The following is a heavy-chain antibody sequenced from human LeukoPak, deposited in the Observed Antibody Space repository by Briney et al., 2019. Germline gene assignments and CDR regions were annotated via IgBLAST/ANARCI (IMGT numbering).Heavy chain of an antibody. J-gene: IGHJ4*02. Sequence: PSETLSLTCTVSGGSISSSSYYWGWIRQPPGKGLEWIGSIYYSGSTYYNPSLKSRVTMSTDPSKNQFSLKLSSVTAADTAIYYCARDAKYYYGSRTFFFYEHRGQGTLLTVSS. D-gene: IGHD3-10*01. CDR2: IYYSGST. CDR1: GGSISSSSYY. V-gene: IGHV4-39*07. CDR3: ARDAKYYYGSRTFFFYEH.